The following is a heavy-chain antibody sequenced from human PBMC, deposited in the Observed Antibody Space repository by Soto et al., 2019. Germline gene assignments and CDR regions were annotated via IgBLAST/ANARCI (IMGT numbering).Heavy chain of an antibody. CDR2: IYHSGST. D-gene: IGHD3-10*01. CDR1: GGSISSGGYS. CDR3: ARDYMVRGVMRWFDP. Sequence: TSETLSLTCAVSGGSISSGGYSWSWIRQPPGKGLEWIGYIYHSGSTYYNPSPKSRVTISVDKSKTQFSLKLSSVTAADTAVYYCARDYMVRGVMRWFDPWGQGTLVTVSS. V-gene: IGHV4-30-2*01. J-gene: IGHJ5*02.